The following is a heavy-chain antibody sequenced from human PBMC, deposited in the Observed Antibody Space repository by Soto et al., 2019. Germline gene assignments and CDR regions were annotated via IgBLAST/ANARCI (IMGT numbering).Heavy chain of an antibody. J-gene: IGHJ6*02. Sequence: GGSLRLSCVASGFSISNYGMHWVRQTPGRGLEWVAVIWFDGRNIAYRESVKGRFTISRDNAKNTLYLQMNSLRAEDTADYYCAKVRLGLYLTYNYGVDVWGQGTTVTVSS. CDR3: AKVRLGLYLTYNYGVDV. CDR1: GFSISNYG. V-gene: IGHV3-33*06. D-gene: IGHD2-15*01. CDR2: IWFDGRNI.